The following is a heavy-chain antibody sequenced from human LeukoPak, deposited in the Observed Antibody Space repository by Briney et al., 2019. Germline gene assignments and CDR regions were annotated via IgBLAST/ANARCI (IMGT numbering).Heavy chain of an antibody. CDR1: GFTFSNAW. Sequence: GGSLRLSCATSGFTFSNAWMSWVRQAPGKGLEWVGRIKGRTDGGTTDYAAPVKGRFTISRDDSKNTLYLQMNSLKTEDTAVYYCTSRNVDTAMVRNDAFDIWGQGTMVTVSS. V-gene: IGHV3-15*01. CDR3: TSRNVDTAMVRNDAFDI. CDR2: IKGRTDGGTT. D-gene: IGHD5-18*01. J-gene: IGHJ3*02.